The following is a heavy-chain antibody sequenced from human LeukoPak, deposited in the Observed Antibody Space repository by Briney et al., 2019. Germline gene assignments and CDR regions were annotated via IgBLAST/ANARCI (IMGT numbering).Heavy chain of an antibody. J-gene: IGHJ4*02. CDR2: ISSSSSYI. CDR3: ASHDSSGYGEKRASRY. Sequence: PGGSLRLSCAASGFTFSSYSMNWVRQAPGKGLEWVSSISSSSSYIYYADSVKGRFTISRDNAKNSLYLQMNSLRAEDTAVYYCASHDSSGYGEKRASRYWGQGTLVTVSS. CDR1: GFTFSSYS. D-gene: IGHD3-22*01. V-gene: IGHV3-21*01.